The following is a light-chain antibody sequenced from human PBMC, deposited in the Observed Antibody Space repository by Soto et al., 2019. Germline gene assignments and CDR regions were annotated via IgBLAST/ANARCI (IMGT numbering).Light chain of an antibody. CDR2: GGT. CDR3: LSSDSSPREV. Sequence: QSVLTQPASLSGAPGQTVSISCTGSSTNIGAGYGVHWYQQRPGAAPKLLLVGGTIRPSGVPDQPSASTSGTSASLDITGRQSEDVADYYCLSSDSSPREVYGAAPKVTVL. V-gene: IGLV1-40*01. CDR1: STNIGAGYG. J-gene: IGLJ1*01.